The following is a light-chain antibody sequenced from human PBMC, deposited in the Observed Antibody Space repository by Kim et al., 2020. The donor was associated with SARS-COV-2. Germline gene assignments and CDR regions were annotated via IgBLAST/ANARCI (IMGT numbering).Light chain of an antibody. Sequence: QLVLTQSPSASASLGASVKLTCTLSSGHTDYAIAWHQQQPEKGPRFLMKLRSDGSHTKGDGIPDRFSGSSSGAERYLTISSLQSEDEADYYCQTWGTGIQVFGGGTQLTVL. V-gene: IGLV4-69*01. CDR1: SGHTDYA. J-gene: IGLJ2*01. CDR2: LRSDGSH. CDR3: QTWGTGIQV.